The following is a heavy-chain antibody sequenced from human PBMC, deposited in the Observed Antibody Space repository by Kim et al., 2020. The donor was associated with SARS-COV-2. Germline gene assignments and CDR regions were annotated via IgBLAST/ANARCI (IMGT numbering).Heavy chain of an antibody. Sequence: SETLSLTCAVYGGSFSGYYWSWIRQPPGKGLEWIGEINHSGSTNYNPSLKSRVTISVDTSKNQFSLKLSSVTAADTAVYYCARGLYSSSSGQDYWGQGT. CDR3: ARGLYSSSSGQDY. J-gene: IGHJ4*02. D-gene: IGHD6-6*01. V-gene: IGHV4-34*01. CDR2: INHSGST. CDR1: GGSFSGYY.